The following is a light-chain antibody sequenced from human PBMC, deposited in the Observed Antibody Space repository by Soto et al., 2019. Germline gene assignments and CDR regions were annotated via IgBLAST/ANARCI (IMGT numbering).Light chain of an antibody. CDR3: QQYNYWPPS. CDR1: QSVSSN. Sequence: EVVMTQSPATLSVSAGERATLSCRASQSVSSNLAWYQQKPGQAPRLLIHGTSTRATGVPARFSGSGSGTESTLIISSLQSEDFAVYYCQQYNYWPPSFGPGTKVDI. V-gene: IGKV3-15*01. J-gene: IGKJ3*01. CDR2: GTS.